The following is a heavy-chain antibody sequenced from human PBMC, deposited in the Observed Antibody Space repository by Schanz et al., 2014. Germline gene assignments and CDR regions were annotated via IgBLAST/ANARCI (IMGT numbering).Heavy chain of an antibody. CDR1: GFTFSSNA. CDR3: AKCQLLSYYFDF. D-gene: IGHD2-21*01. Sequence: EVQLLESGGGLVQPGGSLRLSCAASGFTFSSNAMCWVRQAPGKGLEWVSTITSNGGGTYYADSVKGRFTISRDNAKNTLYLQMNSLRAEDTAVYDCAKCQLLSYYFDFWGQGTLVTVSS. J-gene: IGHJ4*02. V-gene: IGHV3-23*01. CDR2: ITSNGGGT.